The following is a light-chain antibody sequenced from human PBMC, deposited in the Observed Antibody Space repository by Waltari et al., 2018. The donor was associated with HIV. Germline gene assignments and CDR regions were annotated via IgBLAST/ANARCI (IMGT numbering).Light chain of an antibody. Sequence: DIVMTQSPDSLAVSLGARATVTCTSSRTVLYNRNYLAWYQQKPGQAPKVLMCWASTSAFGVPDRFSGSGSGTDFSLTISRVQADDVAIYYCQQYYTLRSTFGGGTKIEI. CDR2: WAS. CDR3: QQYYTLRST. V-gene: IGKV4-1*01. CDR1: RTVLYNRNY. J-gene: IGKJ4*01.